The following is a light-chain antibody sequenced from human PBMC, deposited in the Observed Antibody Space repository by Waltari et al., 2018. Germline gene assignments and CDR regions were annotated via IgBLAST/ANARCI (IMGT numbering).Light chain of an antibody. CDR1: QSVSSY. Sequence: EIVLTQSPATLSLSPGERATLSCRASQSVSSYLAWYQQKPGQAPRLLIYDASNRATGIPARFSGSGPGTDFTLSISSLEPEDFAVYYCQQRINWPGVTVRGVTKVEIK. J-gene: IGKJ4*01. CDR2: DAS. CDR3: QQRINWPGVT. V-gene: IGKV3D-11*02.